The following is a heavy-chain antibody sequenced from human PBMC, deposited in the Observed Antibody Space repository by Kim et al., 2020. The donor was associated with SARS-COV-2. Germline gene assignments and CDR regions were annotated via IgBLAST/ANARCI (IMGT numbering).Heavy chain of an antibody. J-gene: IGHJ3*02. CDR1: GFTFSSYG. Sequence: GGSLRLSCAASGFTFSSYGMSWVRQAPGKGLEWVSAITGSGGRTFYADSVKGRFTISRDNSKNTLFLQMDSLRAEDTALYYCARDNLVGGRGAAFDIWGQGTMVTVSS. D-gene: IGHD2-2*01. CDR3: ARDNLVGGRGAAFDI. CDR2: ITGSGGRT. V-gene: IGHV3-23*01.